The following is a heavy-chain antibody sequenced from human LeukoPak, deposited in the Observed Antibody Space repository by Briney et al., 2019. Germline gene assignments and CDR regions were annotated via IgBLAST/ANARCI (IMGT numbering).Heavy chain of an antibody. D-gene: IGHD2-21*01. Sequence: SEALSLTCTVSGGSISSYYWSWIRQPPGKGLEWIGYIYYSGSTNYNPSLKSRVTISVDTSKNQFSLKLSSVTAADTAVYYCGRGFGDYHYFGYWGQGTLVTVS. CDR3: GRGFGDYHYFGY. CDR2: IYYSGST. V-gene: IGHV4-59*01. J-gene: IGHJ4*02. CDR1: GGSISSYY.